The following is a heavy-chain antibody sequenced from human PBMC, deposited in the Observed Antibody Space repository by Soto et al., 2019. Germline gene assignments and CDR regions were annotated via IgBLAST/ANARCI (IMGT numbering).Heavy chain of an antibody. CDR2: ISGSGGTT. Sequence: EVQLLESGGGLAQPGGSLRLSCAASGFTFASYAMTWVRQAPGKGLDWVSVISGSGGTTHYADSVRGRFTISRDNSKNTLYLQMNILRDEDTAVYYCARYCRGDSCPYSYAMDVWGQGTTVTVSS. CDR1: GFTFASYA. V-gene: IGHV3-23*01. J-gene: IGHJ6*02. D-gene: IGHD2-15*01. CDR3: ARYCRGDSCPYSYAMDV.